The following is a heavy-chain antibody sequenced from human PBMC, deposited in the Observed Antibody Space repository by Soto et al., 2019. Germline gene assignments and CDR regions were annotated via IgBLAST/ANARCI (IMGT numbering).Heavy chain of an antibody. Sequence: PGGSLRLSCATSGFTFSSYWMHWVRQAPGKGLMWVSRITPDGSSTSYADSVKGRFTISRDNAKNTLYLQMNSLRAEDTAVYYCARGEELYYYGMDVRAQRTTVTVSS. J-gene: IGHJ6*02. V-gene: IGHV3-74*01. D-gene: IGHD3-16*01. CDR1: GFTFSSYW. CDR2: ITPDGSST. CDR3: ARGEELYYYGMDV.